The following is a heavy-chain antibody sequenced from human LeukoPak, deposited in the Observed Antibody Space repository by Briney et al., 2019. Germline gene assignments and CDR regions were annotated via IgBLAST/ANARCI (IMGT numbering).Heavy chain of an antibody. CDR2: IYSSGNT. D-gene: IGHD1-26*01. Sequence: SETLSLTCNVSDGSISNYYWSWIRQPPGKGLEWLGYIYSSGNTIYNPSFKSRVTISVDTSMNHFSLKLKSVTAADTAVYFCARTGGVPYYYYLDVWDKGTTVTVSS. V-gene: IGHV4-59*01. CDR1: DGSISNYY. J-gene: IGHJ6*03. CDR3: ARTGGVPYYYYLDV.